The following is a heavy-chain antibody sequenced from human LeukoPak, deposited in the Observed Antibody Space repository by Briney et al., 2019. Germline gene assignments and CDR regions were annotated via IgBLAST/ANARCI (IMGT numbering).Heavy chain of an antibody. CDR3: ARDTRSCWFDP. D-gene: IGHD2-15*01. V-gene: IGHV4-39*02. Sequence: SEALSLTCTVSGGSISSSSYYWGWIRQPPGKGLEWIGSIYYSGSTYYNPSLKSRVTISVDTSKNQFSLKLSSVTAADTAVYYCARDTRSCWFDPWGQGTLVTVSS. CDR1: GGSISSSSYY. J-gene: IGHJ5*02. CDR2: IYYSGST.